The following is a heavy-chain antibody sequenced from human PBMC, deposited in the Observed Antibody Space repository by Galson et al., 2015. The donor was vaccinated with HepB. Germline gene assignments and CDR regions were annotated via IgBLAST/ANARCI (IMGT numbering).Heavy chain of an antibody. CDR1: GFTFSSYG. CDR3: ARDPARGVFNPRVDV. J-gene: IGHJ6*02. D-gene: IGHD3-10*01. Sequence: SLRLSCAASGFTFSSYGMHWVRQAPGKGLEWVAVIWYDGSNKYYADSVKGRFTISRGNSKNTLYPQMNSLRAEDTAVYYCARDPARGVFNPRVDVWGQGTTVTVSS. V-gene: IGHV3-33*08. CDR2: IWYDGSNK.